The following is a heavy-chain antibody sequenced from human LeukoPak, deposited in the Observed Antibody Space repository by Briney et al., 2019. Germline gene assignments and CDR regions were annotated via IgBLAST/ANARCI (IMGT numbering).Heavy chain of an antibody. V-gene: IGHV4-39*07. CDR3: AKEDGDYVIDY. CDR1: GGSISSSSYY. Sequence: SETLSLTCTVSGGSISSSSYYWGWIRQPPGKGLEWIGSIYYSGSTYYNPSLKSRVTISVDTSKNQFSLKLSSVTAADTAMYYCAKEDGDYVIDYWGQGTLVTVSS. J-gene: IGHJ4*02. CDR2: IYYSGST. D-gene: IGHD4-17*01.